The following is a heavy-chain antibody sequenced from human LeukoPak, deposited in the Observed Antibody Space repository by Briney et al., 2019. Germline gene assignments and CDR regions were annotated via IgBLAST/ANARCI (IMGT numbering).Heavy chain of an antibody. CDR1: GGSISSYY. V-gene: IGHV4-59*01. J-gene: IGHJ4*02. CDR2: IYYSGST. CDR3: ARVSPLEELVLFDY. Sequence: SETLSLTCTVSGGSISSYYWSWIRQPPGKGLEWIGYIYYSGSTNYNPSLKSRVTISVDTSKNQFSLKLSSVTAADTAVYYCARVSPLEELVLFDYWGQGTLVTVSS. D-gene: IGHD6-13*01.